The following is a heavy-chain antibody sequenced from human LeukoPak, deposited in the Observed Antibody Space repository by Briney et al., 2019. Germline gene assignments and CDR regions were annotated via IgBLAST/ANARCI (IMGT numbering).Heavy chain of an antibody. CDR2: ISYDGSNK. CDR1: GFTFSSYG. J-gene: IGHJ4*02. V-gene: IGHV3-30*18. CDR3: AKDLSAKDYYDSSNTGEDYFDY. Sequence: GGSLRLSCAASGFTFSSYGMHWVRQAPGKGLEWVAVISYDGSNKYYADSVKGRFTISRDNSKNTLYLQMNSLRAEDTAVYYCAKDLSAKDYYDSSNTGEDYFDYWGQGTLVTVSS. D-gene: IGHD3-22*01.